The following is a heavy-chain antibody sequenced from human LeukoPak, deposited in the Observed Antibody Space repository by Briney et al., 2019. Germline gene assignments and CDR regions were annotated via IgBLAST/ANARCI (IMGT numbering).Heavy chain of an antibody. Sequence: GSSVKVSCKASGGTFISYAISWVRQAPGQGLEWMGGIIPIFGTANYAQKFQGRVTITADESTSTAYMELSSLRSEDTAVYYCARSPAFGVVIIRNWFDPWGQGTLVTVSS. CDR2: IIPIFGTA. D-gene: IGHD3-3*01. CDR1: GGTFISYA. V-gene: IGHV1-69*01. CDR3: ARSPAFGVVIIRNWFDP. J-gene: IGHJ5*02.